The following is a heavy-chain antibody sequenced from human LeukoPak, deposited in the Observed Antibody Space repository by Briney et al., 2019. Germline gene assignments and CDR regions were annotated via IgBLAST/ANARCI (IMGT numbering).Heavy chain of an antibody. D-gene: IGHD3-3*01. CDR1: GFTFSSYS. CDR2: IYSGGST. CDR3: ARRGYLQYYFDY. V-gene: IGHV3-53*04. Sequence: GGSLKLSCAASGFTFSSYSMNWVRQAPGKGLEWVSVIYSGGSTYYADSVKGRFTISRHNSKNTLYLQMNSLRAEDTAVYYCARRGYLQYYFDYWGQGTLVTVSS. J-gene: IGHJ4*02.